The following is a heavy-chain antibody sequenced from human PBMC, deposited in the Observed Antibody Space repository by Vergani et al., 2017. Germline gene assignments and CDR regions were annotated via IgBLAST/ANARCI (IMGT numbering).Heavy chain of an antibody. Sequence: QGQLAQSGAEVKKPGSSVKVSCKAPGGTFSSNSISWVRQAPGQGLEWMGRIIPIFGTTSYAQKFQGRVTILADESTSTAYMELSSHRSEDTAVYYCARSSGYYSYYFDFWGQGTLVTVSS. V-gene: IGHV1-69*13. D-gene: IGHD3-22*01. CDR1: GGTFSSNS. J-gene: IGHJ4*02. CDR3: ARSSGYYSYYFDF. CDR2: IIPIFGTT.